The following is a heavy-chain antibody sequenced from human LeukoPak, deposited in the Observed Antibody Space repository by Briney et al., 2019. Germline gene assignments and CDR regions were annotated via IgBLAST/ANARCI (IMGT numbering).Heavy chain of an antibody. J-gene: IGHJ4*02. Sequence: GGSLILSCAASGFTFRNYGMRWVRQAPGKGLEWVASIRYDATNNYYADSVKGRFTMSRDNSKNTLYLQMNSLRVEDTAVYYCAKDKIWGEHYFDYWGQGTLVTVSS. D-gene: IGHD3-16*01. CDR2: IRYDATNN. V-gene: IGHV3-30*02. CDR3: AKDKIWGEHYFDY. CDR1: GFTFRNYG.